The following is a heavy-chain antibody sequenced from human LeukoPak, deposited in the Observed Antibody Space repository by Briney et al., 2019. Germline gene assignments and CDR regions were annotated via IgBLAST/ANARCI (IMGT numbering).Heavy chain of an antibody. CDR3: ARGGYYGSGSYYEFDY. CDR2: IYYSGST. Sequence: SETLSLTCTVSGGSISSYYWSWIRQPPGTGLEWIGYIYYSGSTNYNPSLKSRVTISVDTSKNQFSLKLSSVTAADTAVYYCARGGYYGSGSYYEFDYWGQGTLVTVSS. V-gene: IGHV4-59*01. CDR1: GGSISSYY. D-gene: IGHD3-10*01. J-gene: IGHJ4*02.